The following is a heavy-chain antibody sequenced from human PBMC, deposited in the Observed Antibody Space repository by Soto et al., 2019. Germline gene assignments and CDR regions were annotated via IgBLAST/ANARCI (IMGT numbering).Heavy chain of an antibody. V-gene: IGHV6-1*01. CDR2: TYYRSKWYN. CDR1: GDSFSSNSAA. D-gene: IGHD6-19*01. Sequence: SQTLSLTFAISGDSFSSNSAALNWIRPSPSRGLELLVRTYYRSKWYNDYAVSVKSRITINPDTSKNQFSLQLNSVTTEDTAVYYCARGRHSSGWYSRISYYYYGMDVWGQGTTVTVYS. J-gene: IGHJ6*02. CDR3: ARGRHSSGWYSRISYYYYGMDV.